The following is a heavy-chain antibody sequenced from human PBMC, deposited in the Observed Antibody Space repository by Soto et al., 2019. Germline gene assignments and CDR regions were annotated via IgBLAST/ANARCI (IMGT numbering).Heavy chain of an antibody. CDR3: ARSSIAPRLFMYPFDY. V-gene: IGHV4-39*01. CDR2: IYYDGNT. CDR1: GGSISSISYY. D-gene: IGHD6-6*01. J-gene: IGHJ4*02. Sequence: SETLSLTCTVSGGSISSISYYWGWIRQPPGKALECIGNIYYDGNTYYNPSLKSRVTISVDTSKSQFSLKLSSVTAADTAVYYCARSSIAPRLFMYPFDYWGQGTLVTVSS.